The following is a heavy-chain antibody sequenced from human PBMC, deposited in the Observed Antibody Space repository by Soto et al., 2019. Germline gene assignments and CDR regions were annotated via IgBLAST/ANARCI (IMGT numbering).Heavy chain of an antibody. CDR1: GFTFSSYW. Sequence: GSLRLSCAASGFTFSSYWMHWVRQAPGKGLVWASLIKREGSNTTPANPGRAQSTTSRNNAKNPLYLKINSQRAGDTVVYFWTGQHIVVVTRFFDYGGRGTLVTVSS. J-gene: IGHJ4*02. V-gene: IGHV3-74*01. CDR2: IKREGSNT. CDR3: TGQHIVVVTRFFDY. D-gene: IGHD3-22*01.